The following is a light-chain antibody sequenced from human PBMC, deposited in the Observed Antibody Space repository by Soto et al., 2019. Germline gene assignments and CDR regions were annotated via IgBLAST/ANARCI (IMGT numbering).Light chain of an antibody. V-gene: IGKV3-20*01. Sequence: EIVMTQSPGTLSWSPGESATLSCRASQRVARSHTAWYRQTPGQAPGLLIYGASNRATGIPDRFSGSGSGTDFTLTISRLEAEDSAVYYCQHYGSAPPYTFGQGTKLKIK. CDR1: QRVARSH. CDR3: QHYGSAPPYT. CDR2: GAS. J-gene: IGKJ2*01.